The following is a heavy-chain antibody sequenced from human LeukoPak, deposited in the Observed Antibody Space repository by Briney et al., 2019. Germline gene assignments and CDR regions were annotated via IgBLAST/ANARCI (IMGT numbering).Heavy chain of an antibody. V-gene: IGHV4-39*07. CDR3: ARVRVTIFGVVTAAIDP. CDR2: IYYSGST. Sequence: SETLFLTCTVSGGSISSSSYYWGWIRQPPGKGLEWIGSIYYSGSTYYNPSLKSRVTISVDTSKNQFSLKLSSVTAADTAVYYCARVRVTIFGVVTAAIDPWGQGTLVTVSS. D-gene: IGHD3-3*01. J-gene: IGHJ5*02. CDR1: GGSISSSSYY.